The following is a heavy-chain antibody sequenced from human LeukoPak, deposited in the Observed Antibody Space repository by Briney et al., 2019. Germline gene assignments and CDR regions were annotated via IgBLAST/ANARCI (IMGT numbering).Heavy chain of an antibody. CDR2: IYTSGST. D-gene: IGHD2-15*01. CDR1: GGSISSYY. J-gene: IGHJ6*03. Sequence: SETLSLTCTVSGGSISSYYWSWIRQPAGKGLEWIGRIYTSGSTNYNPSLKSRVTMSVDTSKNQFSLKPSPVTAADTAVYYCARYYSGYYYYYMDVWGKGSTVTVSS. CDR3: ARYYSGYYYYYMDV. V-gene: IGHV4-4*07.